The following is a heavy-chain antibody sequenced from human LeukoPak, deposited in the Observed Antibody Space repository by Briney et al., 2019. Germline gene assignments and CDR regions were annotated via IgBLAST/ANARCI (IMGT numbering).Heavy chain of an antibody. Sequence: GGSLRLSCAASGFXFSSYGTHWVRHAPGKGREWVAVKAYDGSNRQYGESVMGQSTISRDNSKKTLYLQVNSPRADDTGVYYCAKDEGSRCRGDCPLDYWGQGTLVTVSS. CDR3: AKDEGSRCRGDCPLDY. CDR2: KAYDGSNR. CDR1: GFXFSSYG. V-gene: IGHV3-30*18. D-gene: IGHD2-21*02. J-gene: IGHJ4*02.